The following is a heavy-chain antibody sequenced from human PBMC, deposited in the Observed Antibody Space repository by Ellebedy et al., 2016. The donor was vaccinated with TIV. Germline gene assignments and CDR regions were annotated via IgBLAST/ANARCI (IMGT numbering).Heavy chain of an antibody. CDR3: ARSSDFGDPRYGMDV. Sequence: GESLKISCKGSGYSFTDYWIGWVRQMPGKGLEWMGIIYPQDSVSRYSPSFQGQATFSADKSNTTAYLQWSSLKASDTAIYYCARSSDFGDPRYGMDVWGQGTTVTVSS. J-gene: IGHJ6*02. CDR2: IYPQDSVS. CDR1: GYSFTDYW. V-gene: IGHV5-51*01. D-gene: IGHD4-17*01.